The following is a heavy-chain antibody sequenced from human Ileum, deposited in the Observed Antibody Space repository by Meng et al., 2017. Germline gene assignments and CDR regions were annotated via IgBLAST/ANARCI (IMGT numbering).Heavy chain of an antibody. V-gene: IGHV4-34*01. D-gene: IGHD3-3*01. J-gene: IGHJ5*02. Sequence: VQLQQWGAGLLRPSETLSLTRAAFGGSLSGYYCNWFRQPPGKGLEWIGGSDHFGNTIHNPSLKGRLTILVDTSKNQISLRLTSVIAADTAVYYCVYFWSGYFTSGQGTLVTVSS. CDR2: SDHFGNT. CDR1: GGSLSGYY. CDR3: VYFWSGYFT.